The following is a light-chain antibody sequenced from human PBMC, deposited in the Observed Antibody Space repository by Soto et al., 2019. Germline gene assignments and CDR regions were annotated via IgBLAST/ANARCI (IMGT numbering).Light chain of an antibody. Sequence: EIVLTQSPGTLSLSPGERATLSCRASQSVSSSYLAWHQQKPGQAPRLLISAASSRATGIPDRFSGSGSGTDFTLTISRLAPEDFAVYYCQQYGTSPFTFGPGTKVDI. V-gene: IGKV3-20*01. CDR2: AAS. J-gene: IGKJ3*01. CDR1: QSVSSSY. CDR3: QQYGTSPFT.